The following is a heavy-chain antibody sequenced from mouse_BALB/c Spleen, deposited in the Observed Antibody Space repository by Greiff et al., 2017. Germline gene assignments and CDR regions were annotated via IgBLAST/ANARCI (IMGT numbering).Heavy chain of an antibody. CDR3: ARDYYGSSPFAY. CDR1: GYAFTNYL. J-gene: IGHJ3*01. D-gene: IGHD1-1*01. Sequence: QVQLQQSGAELVRPGPSVKVSCKASGYAFTNYLIEWVKQRPGQGLEWIGVINPGSGGTNYNEKFKGKATLTADKSSSTAYMQLSSLTSDDSAVYFCARDYYGSSPFAYWGQGTLVTVSA. CDR2: INPGSGGT. V-gene: IGHV1-54*01.